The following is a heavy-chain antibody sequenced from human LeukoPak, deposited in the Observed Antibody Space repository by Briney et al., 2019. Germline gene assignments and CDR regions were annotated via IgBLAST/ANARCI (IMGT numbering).Heavy chain of an antibody. CDR2: INHSGST. Sequence: SETLSLTCAVYGGSFSGCYWSWIRQPPAKGLEWIGEINHSGSTNYNPSLKSRVTISVDTSKNQFSLKLSSVTAADTAVYYCATSPPGPRQLHPNCFYPWGQGTLVTVSS. CDR1: GGSFSGCY. V-gene: IGHV4-34*01. CDR3: ATSPPGPRQLHPNCFYP. D-gene: IGHD5-18*01. J-gene: IGHJ5*02.